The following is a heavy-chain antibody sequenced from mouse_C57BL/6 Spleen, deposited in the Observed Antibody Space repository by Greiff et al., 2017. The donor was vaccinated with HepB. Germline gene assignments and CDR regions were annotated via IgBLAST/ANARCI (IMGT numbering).Heavy chain of an antibody. CDR2: IHPNSGST. CDR1: GYTFTSYL. J-gene: IGHJ2*01. V-gene: IGHV1-64*01. D-gene: IGHD1-1*01. CDR3: AVGYGSRYYFDY. Sequence: QVQLQQPGAELVKPGASVKLSCKASGYTFTSYLMHWVKQRPGQGLEWIGMIHPNSGSTNYNEKFKSKATLTVDKSSSTAYMQLSSLTSEDSAVYYCAVGYGSRYYFDYWGQGTTLTVSS.